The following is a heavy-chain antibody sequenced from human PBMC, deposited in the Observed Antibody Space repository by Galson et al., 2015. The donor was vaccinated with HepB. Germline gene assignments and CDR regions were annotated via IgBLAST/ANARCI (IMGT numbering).Heavy chain of an antibody. CDR3: ARDRRYDFWSGYAIPYYYGMDV. Sequence: SETLSLTCTVSGGSISSYYWSWIRQPPGKGLEWIGYIYYSGSTNYNPSLKSRVTISVDTSKNQFSLKLSSVTAADTAVYYCARDRRYDFWSGYAIPYYYGMDVWGQGTTVTVSS. V-gene: IGHV4-59*01. CDR2: IYYSGST. CDR1: GGSISSYY. D-gene: IGHD3-3*01. J-gene: IGHJ6*02.